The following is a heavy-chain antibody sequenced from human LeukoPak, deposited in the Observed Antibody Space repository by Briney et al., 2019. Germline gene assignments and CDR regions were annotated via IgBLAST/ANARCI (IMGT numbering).Heavy chain of an antibody. CDR3: AREVGGGSKETQLDY. V-gene: IGHV1-18*01. J-gene: IGHJ4*02. CDR2: ISAYNGNT. Sequence: ASVKVSCKASGYTFTSYGISWVRQAPGQGLEWMGWISAYNGNTNYAQKLQGRVTMTTDTSTSTAYMELRSLRSDDTAVYYCAREVGGGSKETQLDYWGQGTLVTVSS. CDR1: GYTFTSYG. D-gene: IGHD1-26*01.